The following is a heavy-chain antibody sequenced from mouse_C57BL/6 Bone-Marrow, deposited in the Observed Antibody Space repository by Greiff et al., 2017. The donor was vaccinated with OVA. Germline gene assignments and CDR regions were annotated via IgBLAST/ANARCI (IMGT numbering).Heavy chain of an antibody. CDR1: GYSFTDYN. Sequence: EVQLQQSGPELVKPGASVKISCKASGYSFTDYNMNWVKQSNGKSLEWIGVINPNYGTTSYNQKFKGKATLTVDQSSSTAYMQLNSLTSEDSAVYSCASPDYYGSSYRDYWGQGTTLTVAS. J-gene: IGHJ2*01. CDR2: INPNYGTT. V-gene: IGHV1-39*01. CDR3: ASPDYYGSSYRDY. D-gene: IGHD1-1*01.